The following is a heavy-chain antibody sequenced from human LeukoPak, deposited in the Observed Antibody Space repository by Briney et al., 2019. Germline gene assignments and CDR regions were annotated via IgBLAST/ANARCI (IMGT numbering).Heavy chain of an antibody. CDR1: GFTFSDYA. D-gene: IGHD6-13*01. CDR3: AKGRVAAAGTGNWLDP. J-gene: IGHJ5*02. Sequence: AGGSLRLSCAASGFTFSDYAMSWVRQAPGKGLEWVSIISGSGASTYYGDSVKGRFTISRDNSKNTLYLQMNSLGAEDTALYYCAKGRVAAAGTGNWLDPWGQGTLVTVSS. CDR2: ISGSGAST. V-gene: IGHV3-23*01.